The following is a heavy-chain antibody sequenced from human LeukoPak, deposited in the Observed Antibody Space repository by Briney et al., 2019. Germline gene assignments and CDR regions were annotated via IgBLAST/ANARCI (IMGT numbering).Heavy chain of an antibody. J-gene: IGHJ4*02. Sequence: GGSLRLSCAASGFTFSNAWMSWVRQAPGKGLEWVGRIKSISEGGTRDFAAPVKGRVTISRGESRNTLYLQMNSLKIEDTAVYYCTAGTGTSDFDYWGQGTLVTVSS. CDR2: IKSISEGGTR. CDR1: GFTFSNAW. CDR3: TAGTGTSDFDY. V-gene: IGHV3-15*01. D-gene: IGHD1-7*01.